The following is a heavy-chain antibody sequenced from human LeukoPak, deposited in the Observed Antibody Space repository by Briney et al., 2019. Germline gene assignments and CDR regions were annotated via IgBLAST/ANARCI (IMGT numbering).Heavy chain of an antibody. J-gene: IGHJ4*02. Sequence: GGSLRLSCAASGFTFSNYWMSWVRQAPRKGLEWVANINQGGSDKYYVDSVKGRFIISRDSAKNSLYLEMNSLRVEDTAMYYCARTSRSSSIDDWGQGTLVTVSS. CDR3: ARTSRSSSIDD. V-gene: IGHV3-7*01. CDR1: GFTFSNYW. CDR2: INQGGSDK. D-gene: IGHD2-15*01.